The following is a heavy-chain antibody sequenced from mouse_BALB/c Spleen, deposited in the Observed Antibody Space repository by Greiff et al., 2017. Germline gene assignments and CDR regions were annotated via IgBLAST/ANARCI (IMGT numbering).Heavy chain of an antibody. Sequence: VQLQQSGPGLVQPSQSLSITCTVSGFSLTSYGVHWVRQSPGKGLEWLGVIWSGGSTDYNAAFISRLSISKDNSKSQVFFKMNSLQANDTAIYYCARNRGLRGQAWFAYWGQGTLVTVSA. CDR2: IWSGGST. D-gene: IGHD2-4*01. CDR1: GFSLTSYG. J-gene: IGHJ3*01. CDR3: ARNRGLRGQAWFAY. V-gene: IGHV2-2*02.